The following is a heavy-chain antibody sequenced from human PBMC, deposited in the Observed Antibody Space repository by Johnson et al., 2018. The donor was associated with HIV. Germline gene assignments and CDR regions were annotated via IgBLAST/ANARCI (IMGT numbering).Heavy chain of an antibody. Sequence: QVQLVESGGGVVQPGGSLGLSCAASGFTFSSYGMHWVRQAPGKGLEWVAFIRYDATNKYYADSVKGRFTISRDNSKNMLYLQMNSLRPEDTAVYYCAQGYYDILTGYYDAFDIWGQGTMVIVSS. V-gene: IGHV3-30*02. CDR2: IRYDATNK. CDR1: GFTFSSYG. CDR3: AQGYYDILTGYYDAFDI. J-gene: IGHJ3*02. D-gene: IGHD3-9*01.